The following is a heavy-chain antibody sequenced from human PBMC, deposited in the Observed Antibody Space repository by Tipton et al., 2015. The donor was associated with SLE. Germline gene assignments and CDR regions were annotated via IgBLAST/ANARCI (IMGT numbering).Heavy chain of an antibody. CDR1: GGSFTGYS. CDR3: ARDGGAAAENYNYHMDV. Sequence: TLSLTCAVYGGSFTGYSWSWIRQPPGKGLEWIGEISHSGGTDYNTSLKSRVTISLDTSESQISLRLNSVTAADTAVYYCARDGGAAAENYNYHMDVWGIGTTVTVSS. CDR2: ISHSGGT. V-gene: IGHV4-34*01. J-gene: IGHJ6*03. D-gene: IGHD6-13*01.